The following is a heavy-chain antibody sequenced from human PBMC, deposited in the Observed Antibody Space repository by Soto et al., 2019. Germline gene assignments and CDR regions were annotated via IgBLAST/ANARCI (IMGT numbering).Heavy chain of an antibody. CDR1: GFTFSSFA. J-gene: IGHJ4*02. D-gene: IGHD3-10*01. CDR3: ARDRALWFRDY. CDR2: MSGSGSRT. V-gene: IGHV3-23*01. Sequence: GGSLRLSCAASGFTFSSFAMTYVRQAPGKGLEWVSAMSGSGSRTYYADSVQGRFTISRDNSKNTLYLQMNSLRGDDTAVYYCARDRALWFRDYWGQGTLVTVSS.